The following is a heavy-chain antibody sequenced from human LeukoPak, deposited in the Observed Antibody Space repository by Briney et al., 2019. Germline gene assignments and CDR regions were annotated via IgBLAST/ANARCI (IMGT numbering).Heavy chain of an antibody. CDR3: ARGRITIFGVVITYFDY. V-gene: IGHV1-3*01. CDR2: INAGNGNT. CDR1: GYTFTSYA. Sequence: GASVTVSCKASGYTFTSYAMHWVRQAPGQRLEWMGWINAGNGNTKYSQKFQGRVTITRDTSASTAYMELSSLRSEDTAVYYCARGRITIFGVVITYFDYWGRGTLVTVSS. D-gene: IGHD3-3*01. J-gene: IGHJ4*02.